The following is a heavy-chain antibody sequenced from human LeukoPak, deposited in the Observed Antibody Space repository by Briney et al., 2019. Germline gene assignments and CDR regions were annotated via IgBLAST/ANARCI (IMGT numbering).Heavy chain of an antibody. CDR2: MNPNSGNT. D-gene: IGHD6-13*01. CDR3: ARGPSAAGGYYYYYCMDV. CDR1: GYTFTSYD. V-gene: IGHV1-8*01. J-gene: IGHJ6*03. Sequence: ASVKVSCKASGYTFTSYDINWVRQATGQGLEWMGWMNPNSGNTGYAQKFQGRVTMTRNTSISTAYMELSSLRSEDTAVYYCARGPSAAGGYYYYYCMDVWGKGTTVTVSS.